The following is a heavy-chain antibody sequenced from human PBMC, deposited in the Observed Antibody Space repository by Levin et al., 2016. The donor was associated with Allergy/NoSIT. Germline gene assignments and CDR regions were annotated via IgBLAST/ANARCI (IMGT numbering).Heavy chain of an antibody. CDR3: ARQLPWFGQPWFDP. CDR2: IKQDGSEK. V-gene: IGHV3-7*01. Sequence: WIRQPPGKGLEWVANIKQDGSEKYYVDSVKGRFTISRDNAKNSLYLQMNSLRAEDTAVYYCARQLPWFGQPWFDPWGQGTLVTVSS. J-gene: IGHJ5*02. D-gene: IGHD3-10*01.